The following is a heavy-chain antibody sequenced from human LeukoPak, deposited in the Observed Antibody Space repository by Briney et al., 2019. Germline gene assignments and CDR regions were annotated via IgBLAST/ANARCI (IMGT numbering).Heavy chain of an antibody. CDR2: IKEDESEK. J-gene: IGHJ3*02. CDR1: GFTFSGYW. Sequence: GGSLRLSCAASGFTFSGYWMSWVRQAPGKGLEWVANIKEDESEKYYVDAVKGRFTISRDNAKNSVFLQMNSLRVEDTAVYYCARGVYAFDIWGQGTMVTVSS. CDR3: ARGVYAFDI. D-gene: IGHD5/OR15-5a*01. V-gene: IGHV3-7*01.